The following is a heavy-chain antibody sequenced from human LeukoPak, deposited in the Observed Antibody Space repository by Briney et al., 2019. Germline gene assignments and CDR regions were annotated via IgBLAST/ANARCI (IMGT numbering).Heavy chain of an antibody. J-gene: IGHJ4*02. D-gene: IGHD6-6*01. CDR1: GYTFTGYY. Sequence: ASVKVSCKASGYTFTGYYMHWVRQAPGQGLEWMGWINPNSGGTNYAQKFQGRVTMTRDTSISTAYMELSRLRSDDTAVYYCARAFPSIAARPGAVDYWGQGTLATVSS. CDR2: INPNSGGT. V-gene: IGHV1-2*02. CDR3: ARAFPSIAARPGAVDY.